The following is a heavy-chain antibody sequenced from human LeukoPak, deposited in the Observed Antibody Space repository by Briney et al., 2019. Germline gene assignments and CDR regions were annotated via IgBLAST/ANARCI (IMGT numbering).Heavy chain of an antibody. CDR2: ISGNGGNT. D-gene: IGHD5-24*01. Sequence: SGGSLRLSCSASGFTFSNYPMHWVRQAPGKGLEYVSGISGNGGNTYYANSVKGRFTISRDNSKHTLYLQMGSLRAEDMAVYYCARSKRWLEHYWYFDLWGRGTLVTVSS. CDR1: GFTFSNYP. V-gene: IGHV3-64*01. CDR3: ARSKRWLEHYWYFDL. J-gene: IGHJ2*01.